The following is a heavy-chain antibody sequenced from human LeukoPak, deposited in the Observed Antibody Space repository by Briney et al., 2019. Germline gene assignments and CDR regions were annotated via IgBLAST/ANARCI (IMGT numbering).Heavy chain of an antibody. V-gene: IGHV3-33*06. CDR1: GFIFNNYG. Sequence: GGSLRLSCAASGFIFNNYGMHWVRQAPGKGLEWVAVIYSDGSKQNYADSVKDRSTISRDDSKNTVYLQMNSLRADDTAVYYCAKDVRSGYFDYWGQGTLVTVSS. CDR2: IYSDGSKQ. J-gene: IGHJ4*02. D-gene: IGHD3-22*01. CDR3: AKDVRSGYFDY.